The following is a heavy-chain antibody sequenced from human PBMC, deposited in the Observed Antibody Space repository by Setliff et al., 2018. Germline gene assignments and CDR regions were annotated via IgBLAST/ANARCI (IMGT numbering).Heavy chain of an antibody. Sequence: SETLSLTCTVSGGSISSYYWSWIRQPAGXXXXXXXXXXXXXXXXXNXXXXXXXTMSIXTSKNQFSLKLNSVTAADMAVYYCAREQWLDPPGYYYMDVWAKGTTVTVSS. CDR1: GGSISSYY. D-gene: IGHD6-19*01. V-gene: IGHV4-4*07. CDR2: XXXXXXX. CDR3: AREQWLDPPGYYYMDV. J-gene: IGHJ6*03.